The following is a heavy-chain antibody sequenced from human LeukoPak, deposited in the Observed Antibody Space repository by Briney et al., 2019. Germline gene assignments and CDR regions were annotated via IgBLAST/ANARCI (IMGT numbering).Heavy chain of an antibody. CDR3: ARVTLGTWY. CDR1: GGSISSYY. D-gene: IGHD1-14*01. Sequence: SETLSLTCTVSGGSISSYYWSWIRQPPGKGLEWTGYIYYSGSTNYNPSLKSRVTISVDTSKNQFSLKLSSVTAADTAVYYCARVTLGTWYWGQGTLVTVSS. CDR2: IYYSGST. V-gene: IGHV4-59*01. J-gene: IGHJ4*02.